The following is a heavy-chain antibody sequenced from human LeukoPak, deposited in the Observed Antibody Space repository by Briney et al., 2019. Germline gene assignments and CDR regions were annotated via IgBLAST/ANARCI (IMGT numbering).Heavy chain of an antibody. V-gene: IGHV1-2*02. CDR2: INPNSGGT. CDR1: GYTFTGYY. D-gene: IGHD6-19*01. CDR3: ARGGSYGSGWYHY. Sequence: ASVKVSCKASGYTFTGYYMHWVRQAPGQGLEWMGWINPNSGGTTYAQKFQGRVTMTRDTSISTAYMELSRLRSDDTAVYYCARGGSYGSGWYHYWGQGTLVTVSS. J-gene: IGHJ4*02.